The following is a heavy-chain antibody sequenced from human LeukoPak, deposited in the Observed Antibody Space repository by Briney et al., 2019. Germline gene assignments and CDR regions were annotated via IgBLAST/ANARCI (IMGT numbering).Heavy chain of an antibody. CDR1: GGSISSGGYY. CDR2: IYYSVST. Sequence: SETLSLTCTVSGGSISSGGYYWSWIRQHPGKGLEWIGYIYYSVSTYYNPSLKSRVTISVDTSKNQFSLKLSSVTAADTAVYYCARASPKYCTNGVCPWFDPWGQGTLVTVSS. D-gene: IGHD2-8*01. V-gene: IGHV4-31*03. CDR3: ARASPKYCTNGVCPWFDP. J-gene: IGHJ5*02.